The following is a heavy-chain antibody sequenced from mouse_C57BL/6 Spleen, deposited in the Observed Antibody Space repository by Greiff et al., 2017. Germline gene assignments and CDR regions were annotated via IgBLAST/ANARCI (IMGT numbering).Heavy chain of an antibody. J-gene: IGHJ2*01. CDR1: GFTFSSYG. CDR3: ARRANWVFDY. CDR2: ISSGGSYT. V-gene: IGHV5-6*02. D-gene: IGHD4-1*01. Sequence: EVMLVESGGDLVKPGGSLKLSCAASGFTFSSYGMSWVRQTPDKRLEWVATISSGGSYTYYPDHVKGRFTISRDNAKNTLYLQMSSLKSEDTAMYYCARRANWVFDYWGQGTTLTVSS.